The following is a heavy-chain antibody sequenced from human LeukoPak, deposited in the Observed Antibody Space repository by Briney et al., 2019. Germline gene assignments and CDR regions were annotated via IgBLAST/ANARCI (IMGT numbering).Heavy chain of an antibody. CDR3: ARGSSPGLSHPYFDY. D-gene: IGHD3-16*01. Sequence: ASVKVSCKASGYTFTGYGISWVRQAPGQGLEWVGWISAYNGNTNYAQKLQGRVTMTTDTSTSTAYMELRSLRSDDTAVYYCARGSSPGLSHPYFDYWGQGTLVTVSS. CDR2: ISAYNGNT. V-gene: IGHV1-18*01. CDR1: GYTFTGYG. J-gene: IGHJ4*02.